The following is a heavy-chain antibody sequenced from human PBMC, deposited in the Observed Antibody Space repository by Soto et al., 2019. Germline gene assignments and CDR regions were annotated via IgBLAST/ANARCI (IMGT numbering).Heavy chain of an antibody. J-gene: IGHJ4*02. V-gene: IGHV1-69*02. Sequence: QFQLVQSGAELKKPGSSVKVSCKASGDTFSFDTINWVRQAPGLGLEWMGRVNPILSMSNYAQKFQGRVKMTADKSTSTAYMELRSLRSEDTAFYYCATSYGSGYRAFDYWGQGALVTVSS. CDR2: VNPILSMS. D-gene: IGHD3-10*01. CDR1: GDTFSFDT. CDR3: ATSYGSGYRAFDY.